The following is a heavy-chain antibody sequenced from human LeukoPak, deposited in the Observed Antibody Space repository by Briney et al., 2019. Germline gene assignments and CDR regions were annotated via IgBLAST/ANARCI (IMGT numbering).Heavy chain of an antibody. D-gene: IGHD3-3*01. CDR3: AREHSPPESILEWFPKHSRGYFDY. Sequence: PSETLSLTCTVSGGSVSSGSYYWSWIRQPPGKRLEWIGYIYYSGSTNHNPSLKSRVTISVDTSKNQFSLKLSSVTAADTAVYYCAREHSPPESILEWFPKHSRGYFDYWGQGTLVTVSS. V-gene: IGHV4-61*01. CDR2: IYYSGST. J-gene: IGHJ4*02. CDR1: GGSVSSGSYY.